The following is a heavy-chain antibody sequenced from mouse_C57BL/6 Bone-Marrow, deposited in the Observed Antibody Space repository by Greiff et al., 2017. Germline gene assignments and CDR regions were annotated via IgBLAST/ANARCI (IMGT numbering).Heavy chain of an antibody. CDR2: IDPSDSYT. CDR1: GYTFTSYW. CDR3: ARDSGRSYVSMDY. D-gene: IGHD1-1*01. Sequence: QVQLQQPGAELVMPGASVKLSCKASGYTFTSYWMHWVKQRPGQGLEWIGEIDPSDSYTNYNQKFKGKSTLTVDKSSSTAYMQLSSLTSEDSAVYSCARDSGRSYVSMDYWGQGTSVTVSS. V-gene: IGHV1-69*01. J-gene: IGHJ4*01.